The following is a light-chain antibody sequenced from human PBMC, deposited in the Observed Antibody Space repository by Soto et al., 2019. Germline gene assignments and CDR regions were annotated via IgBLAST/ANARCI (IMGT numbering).Light chain of an antibody. CDR2: GAS. Sequence: EIVLTQSPGTLSLSPGERATLSCRASQSVSSNYLAWYQQRPGQPPNLLIFGASNRAPGVPARFSGSGSGTDFTLTISSLEPEDFGVYYCQQRGSWPPTFGQGTRLEIK. CDR3: QQRGSWPPT. V-gene: IGKV3-20*01. CDR1: QSVSSNY. J-gene: IGKJ5*01.